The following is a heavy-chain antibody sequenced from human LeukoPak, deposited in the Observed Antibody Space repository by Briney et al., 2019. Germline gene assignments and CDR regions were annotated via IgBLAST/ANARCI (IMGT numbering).Heavy chain of an antibody. CDR1: GYSFTSYW. V-gene: IGHV5-51*01. Sequence: GECLKISCKGSGYSFTSYWIGWVRQMPGKGLEWMGIIYPGDSDARYSPSFQGQVTISADKSISTAYLQWSSLKASDTAMYYCARRRDLYSGSYYPFDYWGQGTLVTVSS. D-gene: IGHD1-26*01. CDR3: ARRRDLYSGSYYPFDY. J-gene: IGHJ4*02. CDR2: IYPGDSDA.